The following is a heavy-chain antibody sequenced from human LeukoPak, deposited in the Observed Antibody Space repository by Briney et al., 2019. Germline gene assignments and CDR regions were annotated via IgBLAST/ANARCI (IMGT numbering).Heavy chain of an antibody. CDR1: GGSISSSSYY. CDR2: IYTSGST. D-gene: IGHD6-6*01. CDR3: AREGAPRLPGFGRFDP. Sequence: ASETLSLTCTVSGGSISSSSYYWSWIRQPAGKGLEWIGRIYTSGSTNYNPSPKSRVTISVDTSKNQFSLKLSSVTAADTAVYYCAREGAPRLPGFGRFDPWGQGTLVTVSS. J-gene: IGHJ5*02. V-gene: IGHV4-61*02.